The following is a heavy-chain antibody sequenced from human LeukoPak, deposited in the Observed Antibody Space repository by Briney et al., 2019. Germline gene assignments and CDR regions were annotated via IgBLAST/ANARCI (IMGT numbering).Heavy chain of an antibody. CDR3: AREKITFGGVIDSFDY. J-gene: IGHJ4*02. V-gene: IGHV1-18*01. Sequence: ASVKVSCKASGYTFTSYGISWVRQAPGQGLEWMGWISAYNGNTNYAQKLQGRVTVTTDTSTSTAYMELRSLRSDDTAVYYCAREKITFGGVIDSFDYWGQGTLVTVSS. CDR2: ISAYNGNT. D-gene: IGHD3-16*02. CDR1: GYTFTSYG.